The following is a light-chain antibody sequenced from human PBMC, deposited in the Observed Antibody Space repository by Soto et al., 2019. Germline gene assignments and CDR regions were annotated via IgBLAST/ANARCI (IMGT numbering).Light chain of an antibody. CDR3: QQSYSTPRT. J-gene: IGKJ1*01. CDR2: AAS. CDR1: QSISSY. V-gene: IGKV1-39*01. Sequence: DIQMTQSPSSLSASVGDRVTITCRASQSISSYLNWYQQKPGKAPKLLIYAASSLQSGVPSRFSGSGSGTDITLTISSLQPEDFATYYCQQSYSTPRTLGQGTKVEIK.